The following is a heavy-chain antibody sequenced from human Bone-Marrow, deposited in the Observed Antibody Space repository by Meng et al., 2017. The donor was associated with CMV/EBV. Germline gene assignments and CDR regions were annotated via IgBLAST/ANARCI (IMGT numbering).Heavy chain of an antibody. J-gene: IGHJ6*02. V-gene: IGHV1-8*01. CDR1: GYTFTSYD. CDR3: ARDKKQPPPELEEHGMDV. D-gene: IGHD6-13*01. CDR2: MNPNSGNT. Sequence: ASVKVSCKASGYTFTSYDINWVRQATGQGLEWMGWMNPNSGNTGYAQKFQGRVTMTRNTSISTAYMELRSLRSDDTAVYYCARDKKQPPPELEEHGMDVWGQGTTVTVSS.